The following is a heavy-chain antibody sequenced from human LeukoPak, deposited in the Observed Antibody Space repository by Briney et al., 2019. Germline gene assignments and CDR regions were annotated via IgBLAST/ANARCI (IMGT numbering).Heavy chain of an antibody. CDR3: ARGSGVVGATSLDY. D-gene: IGHD1-26*01. CDR1: GGSFSGYY. Sequence: PSETLSLTCAVYGGSFSGYYWTWIRQPPGKGLEWIGEINHSGSTNYIPSLKSRVTISVDTSNNHFSLRLSSVTAADTAVYYCARGSGVVGATSLDYWGQGTLVTVSS. V-gene: IGHV4-34*01. J-gene: IGHJ4*02. CDR2: INHSGST.